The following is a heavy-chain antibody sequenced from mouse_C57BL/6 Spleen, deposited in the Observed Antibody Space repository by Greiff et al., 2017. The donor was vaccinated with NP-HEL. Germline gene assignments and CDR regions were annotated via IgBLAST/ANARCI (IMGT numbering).Heavy chain of an antibody. V-gene: IGHV1-82*01. CDR1: GYAFSSSW. CDR2: IYPGDGDT. Sequence: QVQLQQSGPELVKPGASVKISCKASGYAFSSSWMNWVKQRPGKGLECIGRIYPGDGDTNYNGKFKGKATLTADKSSSTAYMQLSSLTSEDSAVYFCARSLITTVVGYFDVWGTGTTVTVSS. D-gene: IGHD1-1*01. CDR3: ARSLITTVVGYFDV. J-gene: IGHJ1*03.